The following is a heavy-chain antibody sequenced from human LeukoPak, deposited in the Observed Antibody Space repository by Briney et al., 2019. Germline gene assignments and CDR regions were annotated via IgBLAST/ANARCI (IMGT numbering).Heavy chain of an antibody. J-gene: IGHJ4*02. D-gene: IGHD4-23*01. Sequence: EPSETLSLTCTVSGGSISSYYWSWIRQPPGKGLEWVGYIYYSGSTNYNPSLKSRVTISVDTSKNQFSLKLSSVTAADTAVYYCARDYGGNAVDFDYWGQGTLVTVSS. CDR3: ARDYGGNAVDFDY. CDR2: IYYSGST. V-gene: IGHV4-59*12. CDR1: GGSISSYY.